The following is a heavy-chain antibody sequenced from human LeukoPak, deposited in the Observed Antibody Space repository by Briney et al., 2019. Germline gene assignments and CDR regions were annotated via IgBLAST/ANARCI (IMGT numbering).Heavy chain of an antibody. CDR2: IIPILGIA. J-gene: IGHJ4*02. D-gene: IGHD3-9*01. Sequence: ASVKVSCKASGGTFSSYAISWVRQAPGQGLEWMGRIIPILGIANYVQKFQGRVTITADKSTSTAYMELSSLRSEDTAVYYCARRDDDILTDFDYWGQGTLVTVSS. V-gene: IGHV1-69*04. CDR3: ARRDDDILTDFDY. CDR1: GGTFSSYA.